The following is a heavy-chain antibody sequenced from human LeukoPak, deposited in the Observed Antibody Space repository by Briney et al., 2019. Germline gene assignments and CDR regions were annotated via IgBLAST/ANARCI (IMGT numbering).Heavy chain of an antibody. J-gene: IGHJ6*04. CDR3: AKDRGYCSSTSCTESYYYYYGMDV. D-gene: IGHD2-2*01. Sequence: GRSLRLSCAASGFTFSSYGMHWVRQAPGKGLEWVAVISYDGSNKYYADSVKGRFTISRDNSKNTLYLQMNSLRAEDTAVYYCAKDRGYCSSTSCTESYYYYYGMDVWGKGTTVIVSS. CDR1: GFTFSSYG. CDR2: ISYDGSNK. V-gene: IGHV3-30*18.